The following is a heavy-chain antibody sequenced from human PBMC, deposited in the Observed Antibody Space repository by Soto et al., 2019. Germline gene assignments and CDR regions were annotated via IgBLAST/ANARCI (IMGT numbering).Heavy chain of an antibody. CDR3: ARHIAVAGYDAFDI. CDR1: GFSLSNARMG. CDR2: IFSNDEK. D-gene: IGHD6-19*01. J-gene: IGHJ3*02. V-gene: IGHV2-26*01. Sequence: QVTLKESGPVLVKPTETLTLTCTVSGFSLSNARMGVSWIRQPPGKALEWLAHIFSNDEKSYSTSLKSRLTISKDTSKSPVVLTMTHIDPVDTATYYCARHIAVAGYDAFDIWGQGTMVTVSS.